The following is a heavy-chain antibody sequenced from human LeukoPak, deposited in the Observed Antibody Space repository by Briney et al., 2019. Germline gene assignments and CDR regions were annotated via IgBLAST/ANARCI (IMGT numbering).Heavy chain of an antibody. CDR2: IWYDGSNK. J-gene: IGHJ4*02. CDR3: ATDRPGGGWSFDY. D-gene: IGHD6-19*01. Sequence: PGGSLRLSCAASGFTLSSYAMSWVRQAPGKGLEWVTFIWYDGSNKYYADSVKGRFIISRDNSKNTLYLQMNSLRPEDTAVYYCATDRPGGGWSFDYWGQGTLVIVSS. V-gene: IGHV3-30*02. CDR1: GFTLSSYA.